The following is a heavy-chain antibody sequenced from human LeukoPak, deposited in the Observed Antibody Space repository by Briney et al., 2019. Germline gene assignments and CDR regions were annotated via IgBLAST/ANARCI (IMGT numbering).Heavy chain of an antibody. J-gene: IGHJ3*02. CDR1: GFTLSSYS. V-gene: IGHV3-21*01. D-gene: IGHD6-13*01. CDR3: ARRVASATDAFDI. CDR2: ISSGSTYI. Sequence: GGSLSLSCAASGFTLSSYSMNWVRQAPGKGLEWVSSISSGSTYIYYGYSLKGRFTISRENAKNSLYLQMNSMRAEDTAVYYCARRVASATDAFDIWGQGTMVTVSS.